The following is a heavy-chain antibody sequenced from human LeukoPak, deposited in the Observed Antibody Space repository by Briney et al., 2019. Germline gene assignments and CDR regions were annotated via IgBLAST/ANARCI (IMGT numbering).Heavy chain of an antibody. CDR1: GFTFSSYG. V-gene: IGHV3-30*18. CDR2: ISYDGSNK. D-gene: IGHD3-22*01. Sequence: GGSLRLSCAASGFTFSSYGMHWVRQAPGKGLEWVAVISYDGSNKYYADSVKGRFTISRGNSKNTLYLQMNSLRAEDTAVYYCAKDRGITMIAPFDYWGQGTLVTVSS. J-gene: IGHJ4*02. CDR3: AKDRGITMIAPFDY.